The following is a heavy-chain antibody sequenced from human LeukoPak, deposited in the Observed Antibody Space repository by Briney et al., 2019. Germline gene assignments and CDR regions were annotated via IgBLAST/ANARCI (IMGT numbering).Heavy chain of an antibody. CDR3: ARAAPTSPPAG. Sequence: ASVKVSCKASGATFSSYAISGVQQAPGKGLDWMGGIIPIFGTANYAQKFQDRVTITADESTSTAYMELSSLRSEDTAVYYCARAAPTSPPAGWGQGTMVTVSS. D-gene: IGHD1-14*01. V-gene: IGHV1-69*13. CDR1: GATFSSYA. J-gene: IGHJ3*01. CDR2: IIPIFGTA.